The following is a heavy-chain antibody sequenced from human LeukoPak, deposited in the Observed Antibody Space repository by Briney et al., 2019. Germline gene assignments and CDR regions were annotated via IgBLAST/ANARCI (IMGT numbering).Heavy chain of an antibody. J-gene: IGHJ4*02. CDR2: ISSSDSTI. CDR3: ARADIVVVPADTGEFDY. Sequence: GGSLRLSCAASGFTFSSYEMNWVRQAPGKGLEWVSYISSSDSTIYYADSVKGRFTISRDNAKNSLYLQMNSLRAEDTAVYYCARADIVVVPADTGEFDYWGQGTLVTVSS. V-gene: IGHV3-48*03. CDR1: GFTFSSYE. D-gene: IGHD2-2*01.